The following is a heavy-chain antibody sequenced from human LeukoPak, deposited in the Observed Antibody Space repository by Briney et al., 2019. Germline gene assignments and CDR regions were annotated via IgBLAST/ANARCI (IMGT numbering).Heavy chain of an antibody. V-gene: IGHV3-72*01. CDR3: SRDGGEGGNSAFDI. CDR1: GFTFSDYI. Sequence: GGSLRLSCAASGFTFSDYILDWVRQAPGKGLEWVGRIRRGANSYTTEYAASVKGRFTISRDGSKNSLYLHMNSLKTEDTAVYHCSRDGGEGGNSAFDIWGQGTMVTVSS. CDR2: IRRGANSYTT. D-gene: IGHD3-16*01. J-gene: IGHJ3*02.